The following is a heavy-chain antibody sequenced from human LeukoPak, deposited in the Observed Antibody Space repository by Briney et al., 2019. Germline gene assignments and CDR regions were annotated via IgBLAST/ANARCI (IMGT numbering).Heavy chain of an antibody. CDR2: ISSSCSTI. Sequence: GRSLRLSCAVSGFNFCDYYMSWIRQAPGEGLEWVSYISSSCSTIYYADSVKGRFTISRANAKNSLYLQMNSLRAEDTAVYYCARGILSHYMDVWGKGTTVTVSS. V-gene: IGHV3-11*01. D-gene: IGHD5-18*01. CDR3: ARGILSHYMDV. J-gene: IGHJ6*03. CDR1: GFNFCDYY.